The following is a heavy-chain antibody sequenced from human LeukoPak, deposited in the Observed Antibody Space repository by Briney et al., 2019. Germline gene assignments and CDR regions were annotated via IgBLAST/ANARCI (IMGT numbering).Heavy chain of an antibody. CDR3: ARHDGSGPFDY. CDR1: GYSFDSQW. J-gene: IGHJ4*02. CDR2: IYPGDSDT. Sequence: GESLKISCQGSGYSFDSQWIGWVRQMPGKGLEWMGIIYPGDSDTKYSPSFEGQVTMSADKSISTAYLQWRSLKASDTAIYYCARHDGSGPFDYWGQGTLVTVSS. D-gene: IGHD1-1*01. V-gene: IGHV5-51*01.